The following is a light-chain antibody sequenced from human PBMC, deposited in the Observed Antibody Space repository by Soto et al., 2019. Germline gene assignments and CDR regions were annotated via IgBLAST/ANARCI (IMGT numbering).Light chain of an antibody. Sequence: EVVLTQSPGTLSLSPGDTATLFCRASQSVTINSLAWYQQKPGQTPRLIIYAASTRASGIPDRFSGSGSGTEFALTISRLEPADFALYYCQQYGDSTFTFGPGTRVDMK. J-gene: IGKJ3*01. CDR1: QSVTINS. CDR2: AAS. V-gene: IGKV3-20*01. CDR3: QQYGDSTFT.